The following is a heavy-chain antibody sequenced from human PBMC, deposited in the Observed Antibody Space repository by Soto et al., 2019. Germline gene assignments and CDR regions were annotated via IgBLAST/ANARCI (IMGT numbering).Heavy chain of an antibody. V-gene: IGHV3-30*18. CDR1: GFTFSSYG. D-gene: IGHD3-22*01. CDR3: AKAIGLGPTSTYYYDSSGFTRPYGMDV. J-gene: IGHJ6*02. Sequence: HPGGSLRLSCAASGFTFSSYGMHWVRQAPGKGLEWVAVISYDGSNKYYADSVKGRFTISRDNSKNTLYLQMNSLRAEDTAVYYCAKAIGLGPTSTYYYDSSGFTRPYGMDVWGQGTTVTVSS. CDR2: ISYDGSNK.